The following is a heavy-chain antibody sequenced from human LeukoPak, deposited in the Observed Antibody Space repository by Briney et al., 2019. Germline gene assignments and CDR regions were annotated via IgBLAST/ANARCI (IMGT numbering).Heavy chain of an antibody. Sequence: GGSLRLSCAASRFTFSSYGMSWVRQAPGKGLEWVSAISGSGGSTYYADSVKGRFTISRDNSKNTLYLQMNSLRAEDTAVYYCAKVTSYYDSSGYGDYWGQGTLVTVSS. V-gene: IGHV3-23*01. CDR3: AKVTSYYDSSGYGDY. CDR1: RFTFSSYG. J-gene: IGHJ4*02. D-gene: IGHD3-22*01. CDR2: ISGSGGST.